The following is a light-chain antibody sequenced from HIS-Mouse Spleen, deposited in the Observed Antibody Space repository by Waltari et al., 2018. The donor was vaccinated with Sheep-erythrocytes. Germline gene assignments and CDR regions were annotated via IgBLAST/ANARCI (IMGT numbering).Light chain of an antibody. CDR2: QDS. J-gene: IGLJ2*01. Sequence: SYALPPPPSVSVSPGQTASITCSGAKLGDNYAFWYQQKPSQSPVLVIYQDSKRPSGIPERFSGSNSGNTATLTISGTQAMDEADYYCQAWDSSTEVFGGGTKLTVL. V-gene: IGLV3-1*01. CDR1: KLGDNY. CDR3: QAWDSSTEV.